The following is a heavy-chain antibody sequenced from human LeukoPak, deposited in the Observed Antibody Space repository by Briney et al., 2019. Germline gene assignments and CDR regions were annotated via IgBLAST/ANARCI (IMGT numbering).Heavy chain of an antibody. CDR1: GGSVSSSDFN. D-gene: IGHD6-19*01. V-gene: IGHV4-39*01. Sequence: KPSETLSLTCTVSGGSVSSSDFNWGWIRQPPGKGLEWIGTIYYSGTINYNPSLGSRVAISVDTSKNQFSLDLNSVTAADTAVYYCARRQYGSGWYGDGEWFWFAPWGQGTLVIVSS. J-gene: IGHJ5*02. CDR3: ARRQYGSGWYGDGEWFWFAP. CDR2: IYYSGTI.